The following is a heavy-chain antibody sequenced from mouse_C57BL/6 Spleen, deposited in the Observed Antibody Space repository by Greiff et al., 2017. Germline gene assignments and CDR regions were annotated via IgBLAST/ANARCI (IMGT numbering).Heavy chain of an antibody. Sequence: QVQLQQPGAELVRPGTSVQLSCKASGYTFTSYWMHWVKQRPGQGLEWIGVIDPSDSYTNYNQKFKGKATLTVDTSSSTAYMQLSSLTSEDSAVYYCAGYSNYFDYWGQGTTLTVSS. V-gene: IGHV1-59*01. CDR2: IDPSDSYT. CDR1: GYTFTSYW. J-gene: IGHJ2*01. CDR3: AGYSNYFDY. D-gene: IGHD2-5*01.